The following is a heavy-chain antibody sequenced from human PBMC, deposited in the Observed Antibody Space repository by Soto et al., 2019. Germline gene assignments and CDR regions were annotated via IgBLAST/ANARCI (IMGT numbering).Heavy chain of an antibody. V-gene: IGHV3-23*01. Sequence: EVQLLESGGGLVQPGGSLRLSCAASGFTFSSYAMNWVRQAPGKGLEWVSVISGSGGTTYYADSVKGRFTFSRDNSKNTLYLQMNSLRAEDTAVYYCAKTANGWFSAFDIWGQGTMVTVSS. J-gene: IGHJ3*02. CDR3: AKTANGWFSAFDI. CDR2: ISGSGGTT. CDR1: GFTFSSYA. D-gene: IGHD6-19*01.